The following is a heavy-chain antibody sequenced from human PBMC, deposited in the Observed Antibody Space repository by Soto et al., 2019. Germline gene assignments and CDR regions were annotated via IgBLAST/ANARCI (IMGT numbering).Heavy chain of an antibody. Sequence: WWCXGLCCATSGVIFIIYAMHLVRQAPGKGLEFVAVISDDGSNIYYADSVKGRFTISRDISKSMLYLQMNSLRTEDTAVYYCHRPRGMDVWGHGIKVTVSS. CDR1: GVIFIIYA. V-gene: IGHV3-30*03. CDR3: HRPRGMDV. J-gene: IGHJ6*02. CDR2: ISDDGSNI.